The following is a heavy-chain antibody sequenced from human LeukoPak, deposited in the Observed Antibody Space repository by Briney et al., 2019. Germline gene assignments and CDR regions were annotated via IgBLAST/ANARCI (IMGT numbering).Heavy chain of an antibody. Sequence: GGSLRLSCAASGFTFSSYWMSWVRQAPGKGLEWVANIRQDGSEKYYVDSVKGRFTISRDNAKNSLYLQMNSLRAEDTAVYYCARVVWFGENWFDPWGQGTLVTVSS. J-gene: IGHJ5*02. V-gene: IGHV3-7*03. CDR1: GFTFSSYW. CDR3: ARVVWFGENWFDP. CDR2: IRQDGSEK. D-gene: IGHD3-10*01.